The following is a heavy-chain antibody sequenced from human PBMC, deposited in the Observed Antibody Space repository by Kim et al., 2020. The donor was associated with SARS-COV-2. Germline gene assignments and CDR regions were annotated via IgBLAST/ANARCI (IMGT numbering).Heavy chain of an antibody. V-gene: IGHV4-39*01. D-gene: IGHD2-2*01. J-gene: IGHJ5*02. Sequence: SETLSLTCTVSGGSISSSSYYWGWIRQPPGKGLEWIGSIYYSGSTYYNPSLKSRVTISVDTSKNQFSLKLSSVTAADTAVYYCARGGDIVVVPAASNWFDPWGQGTLVTVSS. CDR3: ARGGDIVVVPAASNWFDP. CDR2: IYYSGST. CDR1: GGSISSSSYY.